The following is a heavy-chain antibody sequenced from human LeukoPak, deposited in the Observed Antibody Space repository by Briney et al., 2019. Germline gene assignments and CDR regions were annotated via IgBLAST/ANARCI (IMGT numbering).Heavy chain of an antibody. CDR1: GDSVSSSYY. V-gene: IGHV4-39*07. Sequence: SETLSLTCTVSGDSVSSSYYWGWIRQPPGKGLEWIGSICSGGNTCYNPSLKSRVTISVDTSKNQFSLKLSSVTAADTAVYYCASLDIVVVVAAKYYGMDVWGQGTTVTVSS. CDR3: ASLDIVVVVAAKYYGMDV. CDR2: ICSGGNT. D-gene: IGHD2-15*01. J-gene: IGHJ6*02.